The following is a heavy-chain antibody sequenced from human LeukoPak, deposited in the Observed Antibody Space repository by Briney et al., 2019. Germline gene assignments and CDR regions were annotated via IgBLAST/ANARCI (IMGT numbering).Heavy chain of an antibody. CDR3: ARGRYYYDSSGPTGRAFDI. CDR2: INPNSGGT. D-gene: IGHD3-22*01. J-gene: IGHJ3*02. Sequence: SVKVSCKASGYTFTGYYMHWVRQAPGQGLEWMGRINPNSGGTNYAQKFQGRVTMTRDTSISTAYMELSRLRSDDTAVYYCARGRYYYDSSGPTGRAFDIWGQGTMVTVSS. CDR1: GYTFTGYY. V-gene: IGHV1-2*06.